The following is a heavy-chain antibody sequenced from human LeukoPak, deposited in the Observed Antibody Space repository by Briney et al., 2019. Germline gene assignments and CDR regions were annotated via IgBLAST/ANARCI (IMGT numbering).Heavy chain of an antibody. J-gene: IGHJ4*02. CDR3: ARVKRYSGYDYDY. Sequence: GGSLRLSCAASGFTFDDYGMSWVRHAPGKGLVWVSGIKWNGGSTGYADSVKGRFTISRDNDMNSLYLQMNSLRAEDKALYYCARVKRYSGYDYDYWGQGTLVTVSS. V-gene: IGHV3-20*04. CDR1: GFTFDDYG. CDR2: IKWNGGST. D-gene: IGHD5-12*01.